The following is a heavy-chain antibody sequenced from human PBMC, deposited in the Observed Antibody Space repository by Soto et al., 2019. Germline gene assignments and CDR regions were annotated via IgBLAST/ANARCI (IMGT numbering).Heavy chain of an antibody. CDR1: GGTFSSYA. J-gene: IGHJ5*02. Sequence: GASVKVSCNASGGTFSSYAISWVRQAPGQGLEWMGGIIPIFGTANYAQKFQGRVTITADESTSTAYMELSSLRSEDTAVYYCAREALITIFGVVTANWFDPWGQGTLVTVSS. D-gene: IGHD3-3*01. CDR3: AREALITIFGVVTANWFDP. V-gene: IGHV1-69*13. CDR2: IIPIFGTA.